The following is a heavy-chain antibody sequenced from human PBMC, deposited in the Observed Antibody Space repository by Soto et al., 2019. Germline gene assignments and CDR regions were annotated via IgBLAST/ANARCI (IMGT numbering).Heavy chain of an antibody. V-gene: IGHV1-2*04. D-gene: IGHD6-13*01. CDR2: INPNSGGT. CDR1: GYTFTGYY. J-gene: IGHJ6*02. Sequence: GASVKVSCKAPGYTFTGYYMHWVRQAPGQGLEWMGWINPNSGGTNYAQKFQGWVTMTRDTSISTAYMELSRLRSDDTAVYYCARDLGIAAAGGGTPWYYYGMDVWGQGTTVTVSS. CDR3: ARDLGIAAAGGGTPWYYYGMDV.